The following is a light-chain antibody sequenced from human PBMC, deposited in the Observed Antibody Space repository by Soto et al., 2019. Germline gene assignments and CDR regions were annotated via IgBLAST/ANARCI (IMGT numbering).Light chain of an antibody. CDR3: TSWTSTSTYV. CDR2: DVF. J-gene: IGLJ1*01. CDR1: SSDVGGFNY. V-gene: IGLV2-14*03. Sequence: QSVLTRDASVSRFPGQSITISCTRTSSDVGGFNYVSWYQQHPGKAPKLMIYDVFTRPSGVSNRFSGSKSGNTASLTISALQAEDEADYYCTSWTSTSTYVFGSGTKVTVL.